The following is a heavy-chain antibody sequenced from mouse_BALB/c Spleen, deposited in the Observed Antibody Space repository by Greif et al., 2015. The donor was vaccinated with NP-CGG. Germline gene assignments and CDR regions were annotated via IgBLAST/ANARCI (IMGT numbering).Heavy chain of an antibody. CDR3: ARSLYDWFAY. CDR2: ILPGRGST. Sequence: QVQLQQSGAELMKPGASVKISCKATGYTFSSYWIERVKQRPGHGLEWIGEILPGRGSTNYNEKFKGKATFTADTSSNTAYMQLSSLTSEDSAVYYCARSLYDWFAYWGQGTLVTVSA. J-gene: IGHJ3*01. V-gene: IGHV1-9*01. CDR1: GYTFSSYW. D-gene: IGHD2-3*01.